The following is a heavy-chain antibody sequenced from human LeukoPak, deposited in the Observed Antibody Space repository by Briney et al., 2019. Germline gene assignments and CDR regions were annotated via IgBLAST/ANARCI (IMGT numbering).Heavy chain of an antibody. CDR1: GGSISSYY. J-gene: IGHJ3*02. Sequence: SETLSLTCTVSGGSISSYYWSWIRQPPGKGLEWIWYIYYSVSTNYNPSLKSRVTISVDTSKNQFSLKLSSVTAADTAVYYCAKNKRGSKDAFDIWGQGTMVTVSS. CDR2: IYYSVST. CDR3: AKNKRGSKDAFDI. V-gene: IGHV4-59*01. D-gene: IGHD1/OR15-1a*01.